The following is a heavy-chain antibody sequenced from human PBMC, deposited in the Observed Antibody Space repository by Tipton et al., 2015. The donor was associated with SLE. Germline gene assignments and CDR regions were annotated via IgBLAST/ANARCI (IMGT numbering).Heavy chain of an antibody. CDR3: ARVGDYYNSGSRVFDH. J-gene: IGHJ4*02. CDR1: GDSLSGQY. V-gene: IGHV4-34*12. Sequence: TLSLTCSVYGDSLSGQYWSWIRQPPGKGLEWIGEVFRGGSTNYSPSLESRVTITADMSKNQFSLRLISVTAADTAVYFCARVGDYYNSGSRVFDHWGQGILVTVSS. D-gene: IGHD3-10*01. CDR2: VFRGGST.